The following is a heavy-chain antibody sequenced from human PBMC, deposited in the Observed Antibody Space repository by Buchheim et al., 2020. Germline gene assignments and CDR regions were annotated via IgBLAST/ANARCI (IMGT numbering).Heavy chain of an antibody. CDR2: IRSKAYGGTT. Sequence: EVQLVESGGGLVQPGRPLRLSCTASGFTFGDYAMSWFRQAPGKGLEWVGFIRSKAYGGTTEYAASVKGRFTISRDDSKRIAYLQMNSLKTEDTAVYYCTSGYSYGYFGYWGQGTL. CDR3: TSGYSYGYFGY. J-gene: IGHJ4*02. V-gene: IGHV3-49*03. CDR1: GFTFGDYA. D-gene: IGHD5-18*01.